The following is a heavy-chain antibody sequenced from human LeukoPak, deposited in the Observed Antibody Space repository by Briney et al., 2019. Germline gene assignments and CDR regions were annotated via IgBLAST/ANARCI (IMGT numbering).Heavy chain of an antibody. CDR3: ASLVVPAASAYYYGMDV. D-gene: IGHD2-2*01. CDR2: INHSGST. V-gene: IGHV4-34*01. Sequence: SETLSLTCAVYGGSFSGYYWSWIRQPPGKGLEWIGEINHSGSTNYNPSLKSRVTISVDTSKNQFSLKLISVTAADTAVYYSASLVVPAASAYYYGMDVWGQGTTVTVSS. CDR1: GGSFSGYY. J-gene: IGHJ6*02.